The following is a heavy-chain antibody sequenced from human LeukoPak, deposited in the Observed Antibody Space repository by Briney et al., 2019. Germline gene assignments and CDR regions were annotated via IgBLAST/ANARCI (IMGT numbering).Heavy chain of an antibody. CDR3: ARERVAAGAFDY. V-gene: IGHV1-46*01. CDR1: GYTFTSYY. CDR2: INPSGGST. Sequence: ASVKVSCKASGYTFTSYYMHWVRQAPGQGLEWMGIINPSGGSTSYAQKFQGRVTMTRDTSTSTVYMERSSLRSEDTAVYYCARERVAAGAFDYWGQGTLVTVSS. D-gene: IGHD6-13*01. J-gene: IGHJ4*02.